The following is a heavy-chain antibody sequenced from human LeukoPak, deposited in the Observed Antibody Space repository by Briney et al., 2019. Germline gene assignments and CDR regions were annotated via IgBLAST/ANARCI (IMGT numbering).Heavy chain of an antibody. CDR1: GFTFDDYA. Sequence: GGSLRLSCASSGFTFDDYAMHWVRQAPGKGLEWVSGISWNSGIINYADSVKGRFTISRDNAKSSLYLQMNSLRTEDTAFYYCVKDTGSGYYYYFVYWGRGALVTVSS. D-gene: IGHD3-22*01. CDR3: VKDTGSGYYYYFVY. V-gene: IGHV3-9*01. J-gene: IGHJ4*02. CDR2: ISWNSGII.